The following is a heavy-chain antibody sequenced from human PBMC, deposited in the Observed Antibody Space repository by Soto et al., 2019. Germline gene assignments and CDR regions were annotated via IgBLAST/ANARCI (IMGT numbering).Heavy chain of an antibody. Sequence: GGSLRLSCAAFGFTFSDYYMRWIRQAPGKGLEWVAVIWNNGSNKYYADSVKGRFTISRDNSKNTLYLQMNSLRAEDTAVYYCARDTVWFGELLISYYMAVWGKGTTVTVSS. CDR2: IWNNGSNK. CDR3: ARDTVWFGELLISYYMAV. D-gene: IGHD3-10*01. J-gene: IGHJ6*03. CDR1: GFTFSDYY. V-gene: IGHV3-33*08.